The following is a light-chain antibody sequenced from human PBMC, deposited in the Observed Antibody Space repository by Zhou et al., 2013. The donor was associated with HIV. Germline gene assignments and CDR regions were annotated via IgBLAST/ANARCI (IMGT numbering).Light chain of an antibody. CDR3: QQYRTYPIT. V-gene: IGKV1-5*03. CDR2: KAS. J-gene: IGKJ5*01. CDR1: QNVGGY. Sequence: DIQMTQSPSTLSASVGDRVIITCRASQNVGGYLAWYQQKRGEAPKLLIYKASTLHSGVPSRFSGSGSGTEFALTISSLQPDDFGTYYCQQYRTYPITFGQGTRLAI.